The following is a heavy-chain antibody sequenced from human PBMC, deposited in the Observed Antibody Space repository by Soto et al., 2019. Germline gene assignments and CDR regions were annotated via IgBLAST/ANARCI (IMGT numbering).Heavy chain of an antibody. CDR2: MGVGRGNT. V-gene: IGHV1-58*01. J-gene: IGHJ6*02. CDR3: AAGWGYSYATAYYYGMDV. D-gene: IGHD5-18*01. Sequence: SVKGACKASVFSLTGSSVQRVGPARGQGLEWIGWMGVGRGNTNYEQKFQEKVTITIDMSTSTAYMELSSLRSEDTAVYYCAAGWGYSYATAYYYGMDVWGQGTMVTVSS. CDR1: VFSLTGSS.